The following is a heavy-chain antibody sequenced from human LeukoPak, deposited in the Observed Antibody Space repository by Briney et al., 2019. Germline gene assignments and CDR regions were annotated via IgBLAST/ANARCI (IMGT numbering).Heavy chain of an antibody. CDR3: AKPPKDDNASWYYYFGS. CDR2: ISYDGRDI. Sequence: GGSLRLSCAASGFSLRTFDIHWVRQAPGKGLEWVALISYDGRDIYYLDSVEGRFTISRDNSKNTVFLQMNSLRTEDTAVYYCAKPPKDDNASWYYYFGSWGQGTLVTVSS. D-gene: IGHD6-13*01. J-gene: IGHJ4*02. CDR1: GFSLRTFD. V-gene: IGHV3-30*18.